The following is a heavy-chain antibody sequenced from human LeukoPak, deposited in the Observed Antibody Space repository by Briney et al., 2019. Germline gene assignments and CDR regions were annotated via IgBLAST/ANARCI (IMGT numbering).Heavy chain of an antibody. V-gene: IGHV3-49*04. CDR1: GFTFGDYA. Sequence: GGSLRLSCAASGFTFGDYAMSWVRQAPGKGLEWVGFIRSKAYGGTTEYAASVKGRFTISRDDSKSIAYLQMNSLKTEDTAVYYCTRGGHPATLDAFDIWGQGTMVTVSS. CDR3: TRGGHPATLDAFDI. CDR2: IRSKAYGGTT. J-gene: IGHJ3*02. D-gene: IGHD3-16*01.